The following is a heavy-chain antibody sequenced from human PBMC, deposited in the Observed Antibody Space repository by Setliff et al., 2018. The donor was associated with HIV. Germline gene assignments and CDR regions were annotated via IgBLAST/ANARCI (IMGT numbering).Heavy chain of an antibody. Sequence: PSETLSLTCAVYGGSFSGYYWSWIRQPPGKGLEWIGEINHSGSTNYNMSLWSRVTISLDASRNQFSLKLTSVTAADTAVYSCAREDALTQQFDSWGQGTLVTVSS. CDR3: AREDALTQQFDS. J-gene: IGHJ4*02. CDR2: INHSGST. CDR1: GGSFSGYY. V-gene: IGHV4-34*01. D-gene: IGHD6-13*01.